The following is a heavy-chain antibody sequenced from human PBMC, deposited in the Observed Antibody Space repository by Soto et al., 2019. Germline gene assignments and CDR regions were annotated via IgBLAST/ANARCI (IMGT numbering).Heavy chain of an antibody. D-gene: IGHD3-9*01. V-gene: IGHV1-46*01. CDR2: LNPTAGRT. Sequence: QVQLVQSAAEVRRPGASVKVSCRTSGYAFSTYLMHWVRQAPGQGLEWMGILNPTAGRTSYSQKFQGRVTMTGDTSKSTAYLELTGLSADDTAVYYCASALRGGLTVVPRAYWGQGTLVTVSS. CDR3: ASALRGGLTVVPRAY. J-gene: IGHJ4*02. CDR1: GYAFSTYL.